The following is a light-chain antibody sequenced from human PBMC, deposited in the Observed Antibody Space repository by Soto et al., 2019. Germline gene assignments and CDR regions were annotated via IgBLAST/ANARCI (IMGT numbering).Light chain of an antibody. J-gene: IGKJ3*01. CDR2: DAS. CDR1: QSVNSW. CDR3: QQLNNFVT. V-gene: IGKV1-5*01. Sequence: DIQMTQSPSTLSASVGDRVTITCRASQSVNSWVAWYQQKPGKAPKVLITDASTLQSGVPSRFSGSGFGTEFTLTIRGLQPEDVATYYCQQLNNFVTFGPGTKVNI.